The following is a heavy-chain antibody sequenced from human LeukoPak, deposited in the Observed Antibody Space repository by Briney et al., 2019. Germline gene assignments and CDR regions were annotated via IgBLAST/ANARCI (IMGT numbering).Heavy chain of an antibody. CDR1: GVSMTSYY. D-gene: IGHD3-22*01. CDR3: SRDYSYDSSGPMPFDI. V-gene: IGHV4-4*07. J-gene: IGHJ3*02. CDR2: IFSSGST. Sequence: SETLSLTCTVSGVSMTSYYWSWIRQPAGKGLEWIGRIFSSGSTNYNPSLESRVTMSVDTSKSQFSLKLSSVTAADTAVYYCSRDYSYDSSGPMPFDIWGQGTMVTVSS.